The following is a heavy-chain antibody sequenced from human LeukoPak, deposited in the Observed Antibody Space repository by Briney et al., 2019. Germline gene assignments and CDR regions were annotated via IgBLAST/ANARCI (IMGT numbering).Heavy chain of an antibody. CDR2: IIPILGIA. J-gene: IGHJ5*02. D-gene: IGHD3-3*01. V-gene: IGHV1-69*04. CDR3: ARGGPSEWSLLFDP. Sequence: SVKVSCKASGGTFSSYAISWVRQAPGQGLEWMGRIIPILGIANYAQKFQGRVTITADKSTSTAYMELSSLRSEDTAVYYCARGGPSEWSLLFDPWGQGTLVTVSS. CDR1: GGTFSSYA.